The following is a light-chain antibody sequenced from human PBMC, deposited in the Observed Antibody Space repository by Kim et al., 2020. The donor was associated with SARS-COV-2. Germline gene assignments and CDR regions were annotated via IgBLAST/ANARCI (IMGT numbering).Light chain of an antibody. Sequence: EIVLTQSPGTLSLSPGERATLSCRASQSVYRNYVAWYQQKPGQTPRRLIYAASSRATGIPDRFTGSGSGTDFTLTISRLEPEDFAVYYCQHYDSSPWTFGQGTKVDIK. CDR3: QHYDSSPWT. CDR2: AAS. CDR1: QSVYRNY. V-gene: IGKV3-20*01. J-gene: IGKJ1*01.